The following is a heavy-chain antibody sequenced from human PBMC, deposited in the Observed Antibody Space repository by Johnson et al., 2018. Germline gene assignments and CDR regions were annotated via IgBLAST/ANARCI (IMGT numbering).Heavy chain of an antibody. CDR2: ITTSGYI. CDR1: GFTFSSFG. CDR3: ARTRGDGPSPGPYDYDYMDV. J-gene: IGHJ6*03. D-gene: IGHD3-10*01. Sequence: VQLVESGGGLVKPGGSLRLSCAASGFTFSSFGINWVRQAPGKGLEWVSSITTSGYIYYADSLKGRFTISRDNAQNSLYLPKNNLRADDTAVYYCARTRGDGPSPGPYDYDYMDVWGKGTTVTVYS. V-gene: IGHV3-21*06.